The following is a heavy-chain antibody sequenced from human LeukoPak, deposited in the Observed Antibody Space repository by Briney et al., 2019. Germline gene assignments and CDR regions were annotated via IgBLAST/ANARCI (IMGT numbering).Heavy chain of an antibody. J-gene: IGHJ3*02. CDR1: GFTFSSFE. V-gene: IGHV3-48*03. Sequence: GGSLRLSCAASGFTFSSFEMNWVRQAPGRGLEWISFITSSGDTIYYADSVKGRFTISRENAKNSLYLQMNSLRAEDTAVYFCGRACSSSTCGARGGVYAVDIWGQGTMVTVSS. D-gene: IGHD2-2*01. CDR3: GRACSSSTCGARGGVYAVDI. CDR2: ITSSGDTI.